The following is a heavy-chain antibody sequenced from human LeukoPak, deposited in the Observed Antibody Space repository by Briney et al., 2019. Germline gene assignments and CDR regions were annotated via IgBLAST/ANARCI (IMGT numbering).Heavy chain of an antibody. V-gene: IGHV3-23*01. J-gene: IGHJ4*02. CDR3: ANSKRETFIYYFDK. Sequence: GGSLRLSCAASGFTFSSYAMSWVRQAPGKGLEWVSAISGSGDSTYYADSVKGRFTISRDNSKNTLYLQMNSLRAEDTAVYYCANSKRETFIYYFDKWGQGTLVTVSS. CDR1: GFTFSSYA. D-gene: IGHD1-26*01. CDR2: ISGSGDST.